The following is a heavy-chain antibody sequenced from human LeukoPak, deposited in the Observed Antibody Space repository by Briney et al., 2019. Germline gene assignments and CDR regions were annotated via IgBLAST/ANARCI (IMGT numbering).Heavy chain of an antibody. D-gene: IGHD2-2*01. CDR2: IYHSGST. CDR1: GGSISSSNW. Sequence: PSETLPLTCAVSGGSISSSNWWSWVRQPPGKGLEWIGEIYHSGSTNYNPSLKSRVTISVDKSKNQFSLKLSSVTAADTAVYYCARYGDCSSTSCYVRVYNWFDPWGQGTLVTVSS. CDR3: ARYGDCSSTSCYVRVYNWFDP. J-gene: IGHJ5*02. V-gene: IGHV4-4*02.